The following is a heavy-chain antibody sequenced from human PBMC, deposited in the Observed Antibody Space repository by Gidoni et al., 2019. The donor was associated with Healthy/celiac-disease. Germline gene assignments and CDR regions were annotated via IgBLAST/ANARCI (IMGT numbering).Heavy chain of an antibody. V-gene: IGHV3-64D*06. CDR2: ISSNGGST. Sequence: EVQLVESGGGLVQPGGSLRLSCSASGFTFSSYAMHWVRQAPGKGLEYVSAISSNGGSTYYADSVKGRFTISRDNSKNTLYLQMSSLRAEDTAVYYCVKEDKIRGAFYYYYYMDVWGKGTTVTVSS. CDR3: VKEDKIRGAFYYYYYMDV. D-gene: IGHD3-16*01. CDR1: GFTFSSYA. J-gene: IGHJ6*03.